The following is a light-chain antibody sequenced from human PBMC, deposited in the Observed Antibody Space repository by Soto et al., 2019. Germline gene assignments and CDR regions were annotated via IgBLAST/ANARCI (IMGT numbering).Light chain of an antibody. CDR2: AAS. CDR1: QSISSY. CDR3: QQSYSTLSFT. J-gene: IGKJ3*01. Sequence: DIQITQSPSSLSASVGDRVTITCRASQSISSYLNWYQQKPGKAPKLLIYAASSLQSGVPSRFSGSGSGTDFTLTISRLQPEDFATYYCQQSYSTLSFTFGPGTKVDIK. V-gene: IGKV1-39*01.